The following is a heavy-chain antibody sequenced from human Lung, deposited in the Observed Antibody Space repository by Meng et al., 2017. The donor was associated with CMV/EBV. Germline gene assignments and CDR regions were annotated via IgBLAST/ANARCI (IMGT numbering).Heavy chain of an antibody. CDR3: ARRVRYCSSTNCYTLGFDY. J-gene: IGHJ4*02. Sequence: GGSXRLXCKASGYSFTSYWIGWVRQMPGKGLEWMGLIYPGDSDSRYSPSFQGQVTISADKSINTAYLQWSSLKASDNAMYYCARRVRYCSSTNCYTLGFDYXGRGXLVTVSS. V-gene: IGHV5-51*01. D-gene: IGHD2-2*02. CDR1: GYSFTSYW. CDR2: IYPGDSDS.